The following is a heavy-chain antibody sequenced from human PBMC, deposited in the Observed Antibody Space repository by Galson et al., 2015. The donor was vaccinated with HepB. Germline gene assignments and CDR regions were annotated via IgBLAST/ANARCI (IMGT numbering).Heavy chain of an antibody. CDR3: ARLEPDYGDYVTILGFDY. Sequence: SVKVSCKASGYTFTSYGISWVRQAPGQGLEWMGWISAYNGNTNYAQKLQGRVTMTTDTSTSTAYMELRSLRSDDTAVYYCARLEPDYGDYVTILGFDYWGQGTLVTVSS. V-gene: IGHV1-18*01. J-gene: IGHJ4*02. D-gene: IGHD4-17*01. CDR2: ISAYNGNT. CDR1: GYTFTSYG.